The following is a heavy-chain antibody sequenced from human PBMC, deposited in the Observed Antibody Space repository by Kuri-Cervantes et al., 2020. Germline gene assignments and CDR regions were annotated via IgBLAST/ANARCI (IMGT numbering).Heavy chain of an antibody. CDR3: ARAYALKWYFDL. Sequence: SQTLSLTCAVYGGSFSGYYWSWLRQSPGKGLEWIGEINRSGNTNYNASLKSRATISIDTSNNQFSLMVTSVTADDTAIYYCARAYALKWYFDLWGRGTLVTVSS. CDR2: INRSGNT. J-gene: IGHJ2*01. CDR1: GGSFSGYY. V-gene: IGHV4-34*01. D-gene: IGHD2-8*01.